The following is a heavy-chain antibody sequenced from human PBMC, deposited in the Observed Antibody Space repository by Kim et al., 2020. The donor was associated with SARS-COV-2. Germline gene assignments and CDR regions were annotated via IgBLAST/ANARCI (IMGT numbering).Heavy chain of an antibody. V-gene: IGHV3-53*01. D-gene: IGHD2-21*02. J-gene: IGHJ6*02. Sequence: VRGRFTISRNNSKNTLYLQMNSLRAEDTAVYYCARAAEVVVTAIPDGMDVWGQGTTVTVSS. CDR3: ARAAEVVVTAIPDGMDV.